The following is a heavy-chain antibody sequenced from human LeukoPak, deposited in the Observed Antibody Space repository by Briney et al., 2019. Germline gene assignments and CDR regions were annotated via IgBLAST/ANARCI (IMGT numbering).Heavy chain of an antibody. CDR2: INHGGST. Sequence: SETLSLTCAVYGGSFSGYYWSWIRQPPGKGLEWXGEINHGGSTNCNPSLKSRVTISVDTSKNQFSLKLTSVTAADTAVYYCARDVAAVDPYNGFDPWGQGTLVTVSS. CDR3: ARDVAAVDPYNGFDP. J-gene: IGHJ5*02. CDR1: GGSFSGYY. D-gene: IGHD6-13*01. V-gene: IGHV4-34*01.